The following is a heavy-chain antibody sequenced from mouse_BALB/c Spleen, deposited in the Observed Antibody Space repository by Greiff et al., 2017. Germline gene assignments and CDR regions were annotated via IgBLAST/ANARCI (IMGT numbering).Heavy chain of an antibody. D-gene: IGHD1-1*01. Sequence: EVKVVESGGGLVQPGGSLKLSCAASGFTFSSYGMSWVRQTPDKRLELVATINSNGGSTYYPDSVKGRFTISRDNAKNTLYLQMSSLKSEDTAMYYCARDEGYYYGSYYFDYWGQGTTLTVSS. CDR1: GFTFSSYG. CDR3: ARDEGYYYGSYYFDY. CDR2: INSNGGST. J-gene: IGHJ2*01. V-gene: IGHV5-6-3*01.